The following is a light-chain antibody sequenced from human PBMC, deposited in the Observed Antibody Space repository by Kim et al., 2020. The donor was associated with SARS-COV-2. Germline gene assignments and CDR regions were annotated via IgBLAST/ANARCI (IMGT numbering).Light chain of an antibody. Sequence: DIQMTQSPSTLSASVGDRVTITCRASQSITSWLAWYQQKPGKAPKLLIYKASSLESGVPSRFSGSGSGTEFTLTISSLHPDDFATYYCQQYDNYSSTFGQGTKVDIK. CDR3: QQYDNYSST. CDR1: QSITSW. V-gene: IGKV1-5*03. J-gene: IGKJ1*01. CDR2: KAS.